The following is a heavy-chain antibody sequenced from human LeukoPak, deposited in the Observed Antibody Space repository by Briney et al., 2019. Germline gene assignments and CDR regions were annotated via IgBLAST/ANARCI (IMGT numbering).Heavy chain of an antibody. Sequence: PGGSLRLSCAASGFTFSSYGMHWVRQAPGKGLEWVAVIWYDGSNKYYADSVKGRFTISRDNSKNTLYLHMNSLRAEDTAVYYCARAGMGGSHPADYWGQGTLVTVSS. V-gene: IGHV3-33*01. CDR1: GFTFSSYG. CDR3: ARAGMGGSHPADY. D-gene: IGHD1-26*01. CDR2: IWYDGSNK. J-gene: IGHJ4*02.